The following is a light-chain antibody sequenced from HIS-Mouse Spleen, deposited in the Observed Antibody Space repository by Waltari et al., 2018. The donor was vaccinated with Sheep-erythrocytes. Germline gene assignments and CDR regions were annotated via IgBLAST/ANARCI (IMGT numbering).Light chain of an antibody. V-gene: IGKV3-15*01. CDR3: QQYNNWPPWT. CDR1: QSVSSN. Sequence: EIVMTQSPATLSVSPGERATLSRRASQSVSSNLAWYQQKPGPAPRLLIYGASTRATGIPARFSGSGSGTEFTLTISRMQSEDFAVYYCQQYNNWPPWTFGQGTKVEIK. CDR2: GAS. J-gene: IGKJ1*01.